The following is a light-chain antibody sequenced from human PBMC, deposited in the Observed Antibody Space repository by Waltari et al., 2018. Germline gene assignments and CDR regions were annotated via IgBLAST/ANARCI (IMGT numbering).Light chain of an antibody. CDR3: CSYAGSSTLR. J-gene: IGLJ2*01. CDR1: RSAVGSYNL. V-gene: IGLV2-23*01. CDR2: EGS. Sequence: QSALTQPASVSGSPGQSITISCTGTRSAVGSYNLVPWYQQHPGKAPKLRIYEGSNRPSGVSNRFSGSESGNTASLTISGLQAEDEADYYCCSYAGSSTLRFGGGTKLTVL.